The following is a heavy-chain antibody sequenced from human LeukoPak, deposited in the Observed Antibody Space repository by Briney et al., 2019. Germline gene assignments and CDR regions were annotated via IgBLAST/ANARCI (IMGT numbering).Heavy chain of an antibody. CDR3: AHRRGYYDSSGSHEFDY. D-gene: IGHD3-22*01. CDR1: GFSLSTSGVG. V-gene: IGHV2-5*02. J-gene: IGHJ4*02. CDR2: IYWDDDK. Sequence: SGPTLVNPTQTLTLSCTFSGFSLSTSGVGVGWIRQPPGKALEWLALIYWDDDKRYSPSLKSRLTITKDTSKNQVVLTMTNMDPVDTATYYCAHRRGYYDSSGSHEFDYWDQGTLVTVSS.